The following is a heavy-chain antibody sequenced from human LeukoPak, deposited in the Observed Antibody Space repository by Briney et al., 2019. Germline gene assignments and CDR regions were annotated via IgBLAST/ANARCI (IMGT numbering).Heavy chain of an antibody. CDR3: ATAGGSSSRTFDY. D-gene: IGHD6-6*01. CDR1: GGSFSGYY. Sequence: SETLSLTCAVYGGSFSGYYWSWIRQPPGKGLGWIGEINHSGSTNYNPSLKSRVTISVDTSKNQFSLKLSSVTAADTAVYYRATAGGSSSRTFDYWGQGTLVTVSS. CDR2: INHSGST. V-gene: IGHV4-34*01. J-gene: IGHJ4*02.